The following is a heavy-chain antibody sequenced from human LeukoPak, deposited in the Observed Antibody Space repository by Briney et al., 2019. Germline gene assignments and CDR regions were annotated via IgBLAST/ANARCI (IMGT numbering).Heavy chain of an antibody. CDR1: GFTFSSYS. CDR3: AIFGVELFPFDY. V-gene: IGHV3-21*01. D-gene: IGHD3-3*01. CDR2: ISSSSSYI. Sequence: GGSLRLSCAASGFTFSSYSMNWVRQAPGKGLEWVSSISSSSSYIYYSDSVKGRFTISRDNAKNSLYLQMSSLRAEDTAVYYCAIFGVELFPFDYWGQGTLVIVSS. J-gene: IGHJ4*02.